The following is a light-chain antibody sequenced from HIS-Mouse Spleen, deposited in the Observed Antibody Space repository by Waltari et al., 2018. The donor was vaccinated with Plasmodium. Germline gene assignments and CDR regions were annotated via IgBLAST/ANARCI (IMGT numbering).Light chain of an antibody. Sequence: EIVLTQSPGTLSLSSGERDTLSCRASQSVSSSYLAWYQQKPGQPPRRLIYGASSRATGIPDRFSGSGSGTDFTLTISRLEPEDFAVYYCQQYGSSGTFGQGTKVEIK. CDR1: QSVSSSY. CDR3: QQYGSSGT. J-gene: IGKJ1*01. CDR2: GAS. V-gene: IGKV3-20*01.